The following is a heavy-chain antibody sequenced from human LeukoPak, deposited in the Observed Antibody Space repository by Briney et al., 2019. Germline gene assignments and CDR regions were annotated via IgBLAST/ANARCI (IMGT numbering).Heavy chain of an antibody. CDR1: GGSISSGSYY. D-gene: IGHD4-17*01. CDR3: ARFDYGDGFDY. CDR2: IYTSGST. Sequence: SETLSLTCTVSGGSISSGSYYWSWIRQPAGTGLEWIGRIYTSGSTNYNPSLKSRVTISVDTSKNQFSLKLSSVTAADTAVYYCARFDYGDGFDYWGQGTLVTASS. V-gene: IGHV4-61*02. J-gene: IGHJ4*02.